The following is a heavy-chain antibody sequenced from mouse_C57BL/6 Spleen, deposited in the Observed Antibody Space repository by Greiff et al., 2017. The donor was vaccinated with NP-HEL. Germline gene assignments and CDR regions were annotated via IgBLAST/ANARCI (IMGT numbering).Heavy chain of an antibody. V-gene: IGHV1-42*01. Sequence: EVKLVESGPELVKPGASVKISCKASGYSFTGYYMNWVKQSPEKSLEWIGEINPSTGGTTYNQKFKAKATLTVDKSSSTAYMQLKSLTSEDSAVYYCARRLNYYGSSYNFDVWGTGTTVTVSS. CDR2: INPSTGGT. J-gene: IGHJ1*03. CDR3: ARRLNYYGSSYNFDV. CDR1: GYSFTGYY. D-gene: IGHD1-1*01.